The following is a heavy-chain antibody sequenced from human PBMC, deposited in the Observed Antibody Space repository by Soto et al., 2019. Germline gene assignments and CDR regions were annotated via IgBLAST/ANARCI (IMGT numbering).Heavy chain of an antibody. CDR1: GGSIKNYY. D-gene: IGHD3-10*01. CDR2: IYYSGST. CDR3: ARSPGYYSDY. J-gene: IGHJ4*02. Sequence: SETLSLTCSVSGGSIKNYYWNWIRQPPGKGLEWIAYIYYSGSTNYNPSLKSRVTISVDTSKNQFSLRLSSVTAADTAVYYCARSPGYYSDYWGQGIVVTVSS. V-gene: IGHV4-59*01.